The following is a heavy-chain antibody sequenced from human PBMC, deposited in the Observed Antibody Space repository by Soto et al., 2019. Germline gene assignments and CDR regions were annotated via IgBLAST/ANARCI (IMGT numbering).Heavy chain of an antibody. CDR3: AKDWRYSSGWPLFDY. CDR2: IRGSGGRT. D-gene: IGHD6-19*01. CDR1: GFTFSSYA. Sequence: GGSLRLSCAASGFTFSSYAMSWVRQAPGKGLEWVSVIRGSGGRTYYADSVKGRFTIPRDISKNTLYLQMNSLRAEDTAVYYCAKDWRYSSGWPLFDYWGQGTLVTVSS. V-gene: IGHV3-23*01. J-gene: IGHJ4*02.